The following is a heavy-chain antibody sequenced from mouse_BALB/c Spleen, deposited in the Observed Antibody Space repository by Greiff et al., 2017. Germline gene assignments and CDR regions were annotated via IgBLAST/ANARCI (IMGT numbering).Heavy chain of an antibody. V-gene: IGHV1S81*02. CDR3: ASSNYYDIYYFDY. CDR1: GYTFTSYW. D-gene: IGHD2-4*01. J-gene: IGHJ2*01. Sequence: VQLQQPGAELVKPGASVKLSCKASGYTFTSYWMHWVKQRPGQGLEWIGEINPSNGRTNYNEKFKSKATLTVDKSSSTAYMQLSSLTSEDSAVYYCASSNYYDIYYFDYWGQGTTLTVSS. CDR2: INPSNGRT.